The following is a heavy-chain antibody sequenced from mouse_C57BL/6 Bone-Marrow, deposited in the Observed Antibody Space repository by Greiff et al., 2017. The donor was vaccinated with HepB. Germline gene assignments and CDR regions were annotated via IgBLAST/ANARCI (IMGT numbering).Heavy chain of an antibody. CDR2: INPNNGGT. D-gene: IGHD3-2*02. V-gene: IGHV1-26*01. Sequence: VQLQQSGPELVKPGASVKISCKASGYTFTDYYMNWVKQSHGKSLEWIGDINPNNGGTSYNQKFKGKATLTVDKSSSTAYMELRSLTSEDSAVYYCARWTQATSYAMDYWGQGTSVTVSS. J-gene: IGHJ4*01. CDR1: GYTFTDYY. CDR3: ARWTQATSYAMDY.